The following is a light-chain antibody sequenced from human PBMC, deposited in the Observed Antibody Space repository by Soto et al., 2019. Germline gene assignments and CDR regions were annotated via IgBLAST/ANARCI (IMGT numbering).Light chain of an antibody. CDR3: CSYAGSRTVV. CDR2: EGS. Sequence: QSVLTQPASVSGSPGQSITISCTGTSSDVGSYNLVSWYQQHPGKAPKLMIYEGSKRPSGVSNRFSGSKSGNTASLTISGLQAEDEADYYCCSYAGSRTVVFVGGTKLTVL. J-gene: IGLJ2*01. V-gene: IGLV2-23*01. CDR1: SSDVGSYNL.